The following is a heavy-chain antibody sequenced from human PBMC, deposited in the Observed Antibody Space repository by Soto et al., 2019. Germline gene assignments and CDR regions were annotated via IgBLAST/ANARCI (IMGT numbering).Heavy chain of an antibody. CDR3: ARGDRSPVSSSWYEVMGYYYYYYYMDV. V-gene: IGHV1-8*01. D-gene: IGHD6-13*01. J-gene: IGHJ6*03. CDR2: MNPNSGNT. CDR1: GYTFTSYD. Sequence: QVQLVQSGAEVKKPGASVKVSCKASGYTFTSYDINWVRQATGQGLEWMGWMNPNSGNTGYAQKFQGRVTMTRNTSISTAYMELSSLRSEDTAVYYCARGDRSPVSSSWYEVMGYYYYYYYMDVWGKGTTVTVSS.